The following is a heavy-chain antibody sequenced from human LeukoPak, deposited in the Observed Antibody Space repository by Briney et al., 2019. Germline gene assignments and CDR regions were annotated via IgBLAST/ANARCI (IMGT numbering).Heavy chain of an antibody. CDR2: INHSGST. J-gene: IGHJ5*02. V-gene: IGHV4-34*01. CDR3: ARRRGKWDVNWFDP. D-gene: IGHD1-26*01. CDR1: GGSLSAYY. Sequence: PSETLSLTCAVSGGSLSAYYWTWIRQPPGKGLEWIGEINHSGSTNYNPSLKSRVTISADTSKNQLSLTLNSVTATDTAVYYCARRRGKWDVNWFDPWGQGTLVTVSS.